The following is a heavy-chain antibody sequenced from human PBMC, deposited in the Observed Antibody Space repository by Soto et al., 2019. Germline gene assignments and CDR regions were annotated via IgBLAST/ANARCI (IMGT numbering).Heavy chain of an antibody. Sequence: QLHLVQSGAVVKKPGASVTVSCSASGYPVTAYYMHWVRQAPGRGLEWMGGINPATGAAKYTQAFQGRVTMTRDTSTSTGFMELSGLTSEGTGGFYCARGGGVGVAGSAAFDMWGQGTLVTVSS. CDR2: INPATGAA. D-gene: IGHD3-3*01. V-gene: IGHV1-2*02. CDR3: ARGGGVGVAGSAAFDM. CDR1: GYPVTAYY. J-gene: IGHJ3*02.